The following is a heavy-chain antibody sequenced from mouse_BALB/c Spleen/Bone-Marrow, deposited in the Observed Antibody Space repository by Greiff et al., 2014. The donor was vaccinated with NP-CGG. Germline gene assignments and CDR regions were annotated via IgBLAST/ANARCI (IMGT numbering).Heavy chain of an antibody. CDR2: ISSGGSYT. Sequence: EVKLMESGGGLVKPGGSLKLSCAASGFAFSSYDMSWVRQTPEKRLEWVATISSGGSYTYYPDSVKGRFTISRDKARNTLYLQMSSLRSEDTALYYCVRRVQLDYWGQGTTLTVSS. J-gene: IGHJ2*01. CDR1: GFAFSSYD. V-gene: IGHV5-9*02. CDR3: VRRVQLDY.